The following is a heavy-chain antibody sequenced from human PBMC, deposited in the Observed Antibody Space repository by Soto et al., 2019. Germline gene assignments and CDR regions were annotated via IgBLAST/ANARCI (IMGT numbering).Heavy chain of an antibody. V-gene: IGHV4-34*01. CDR1: GGSFSGYY. Sequence: PSETLSLTCAVYGGSFSGYYWSWIRQPPGKGLEWIGEINHSGSTNYNPSLKSRVTISVDTSKNQFSLKLSSVTAADTAVYYCATYLERGYSGYDYEVGYMDVWGKGTTVTVSS. CDR3: ATYLERGYSGYDYEVGYMDV. CDR2: INHSGST. D-gene: IGHD5-12*01. J-gene: IGHJ6*03.